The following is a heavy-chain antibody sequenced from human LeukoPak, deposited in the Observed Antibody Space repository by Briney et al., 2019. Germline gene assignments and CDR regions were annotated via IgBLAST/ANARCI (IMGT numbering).Heavy chain of an antibody. J-gene: IGHJ6*03. CDR1: GDSVSSNSAA. Sequence: SQTLSLTCAISGDSVSSNSAAWNWIRQSPSRGLEWLGRTYYRSKWYNDYAVSVKSRITINPDTSKNQFSLQLNSVTPEDTAVYYCARGRRSYFCSGGSCYWGMSYYYYMDVWGKGTTVTVSS. CDR2: TYYRSKWYN. D-gene: IGHD2-15*01. CDR3: ARGRRSYFCSGGSCYWGMSYYYYMDV. V-gene: IGHV6-1*01.